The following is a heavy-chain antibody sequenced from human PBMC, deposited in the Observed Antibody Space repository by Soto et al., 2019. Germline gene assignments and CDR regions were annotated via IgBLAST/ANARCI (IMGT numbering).Heavy chain of an antibody. J-gene: IGHJ4*02. CDR2: FDPEDGEI. CDR3: ATGGPAGDFDN. D-gene: IGHD6-19*01. V-gene: IGHV1-24*01. Sequence: ASVRGSCKVSVYSLNELSIHWGRETPGKGLEWMGGFDPEDGEIVYAQKFQGRVTMTEDTSTDTANMDLSSLRSEDTAVYYCATGGPAGDFDNWGQGTRVTVSS. CDR1: VYSLNELS.